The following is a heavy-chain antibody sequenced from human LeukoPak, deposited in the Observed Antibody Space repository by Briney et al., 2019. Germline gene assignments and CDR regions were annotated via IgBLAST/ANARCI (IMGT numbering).Heavy chain of an antibody. CDR3: ARDYYDSSGYYEGVY. CDR1: GYTFTGYY. V-gene: IGHV1-2*06. Sequence: ASVKVSCKASGYTFTGYYMHWVRQAPGQGLEWMGRINPNSGGTNYAQKFQGRVTMTRDTSISTAYVELSRLRSDDTAVYYCARDYYDSSGYYEGVYWGQGTLVTVSS. J-gene: IGHJ4*02. CDR2: INPNSGGT. D-gene: IGHD3-22*01.